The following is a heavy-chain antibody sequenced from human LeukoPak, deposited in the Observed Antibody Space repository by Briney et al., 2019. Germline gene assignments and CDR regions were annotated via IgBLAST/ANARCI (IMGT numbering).Heavy chain of an antibody. Sequence: GGSLRLSCAASGFTFSRHWMHWVRQAPGKGLAWISRINSDASDTNYADFVKGRFTISRDNAKNTVYLQINSLRDEDTAVYYCARICSSTDCLIPDWGQGTLVTVSS. J-gene: IGHJ4*02. CDR2: INSDASDT. V-gene: IGHV3-74*01. CDR3: ARICSSTDCLIPD. D-gene: IGHD2-2*01. CDR1: GFTFSRHW.